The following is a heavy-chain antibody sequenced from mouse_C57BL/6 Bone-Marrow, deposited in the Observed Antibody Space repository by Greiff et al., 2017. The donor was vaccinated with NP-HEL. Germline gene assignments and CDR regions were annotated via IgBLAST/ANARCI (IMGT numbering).Heavy chain of an antibody. Sequence: VQLQQPGAELVRPGTSVKLSCKASGYTFTSYWMHWVKQRPGQGLEWIGVIDPSDSYTNYNQKFKGKATLTVDTSSSTAYMQLSSLTSEDSAVYYCARLPDGYYPAWFAYWGQGTLSLSLQ. CDR3: ARLPDGYYPAWFAY. CDR2: IDPSDSYT. J-gene: IGHJ3*01. CDR1: GYTFTSYW. V-gene: IGHV1-59*01. D-gene: IGHD2-3*01.